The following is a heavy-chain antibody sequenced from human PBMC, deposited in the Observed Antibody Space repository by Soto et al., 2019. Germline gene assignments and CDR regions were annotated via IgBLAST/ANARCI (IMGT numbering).Heavy chain of an antibody. V-gene: IGHV3-23*01. J-gene: IGHJ4*02. CDR1: GFTFSSYA. CDR3: AKGDDYDFWSGSLFDY. D-gene: IGHD3-3*01. Sequence: LRLSCAASGFTFSSYAMSWVRQAPGKGLEWVSAISGSGGSTYYADSVKGRFTISRDNSKNTLYLQMNSLRAEDTAVYYCAKGDDYDFWSGSLFDYWGQGTLVTVSS. CDR2: ISGSGGST.